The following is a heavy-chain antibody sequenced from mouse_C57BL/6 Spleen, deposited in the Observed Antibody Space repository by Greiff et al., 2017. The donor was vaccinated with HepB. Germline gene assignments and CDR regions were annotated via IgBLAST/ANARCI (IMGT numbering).Heavy chain of an antibody. J-gene: IGHJ2*01. CDR1: GYTFTSYW. V-gene: IGHV1-52*01. CDR2: IDPSDSET. D-gene: IGHD1-1*01. Sequence: QVQLQQPGAELVRPGSSVKLSCKASGYTFTSYWMHWVKQRPIQGLEWIGNIDPSDSETHYNQKFKDKATLTVDKSSSTAYMQLSSLTSEDSAVYYCARGDNYYGSSEMDYWGQGTTLTVSS. CDR3: ARGDNYYGSSEMDY.